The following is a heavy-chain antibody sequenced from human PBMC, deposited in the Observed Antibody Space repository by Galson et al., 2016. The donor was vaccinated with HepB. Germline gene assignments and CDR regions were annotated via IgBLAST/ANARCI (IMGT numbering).Heavy chain of an antibody. V-gene: IGHV4-39*01. D-gene: IGHD6-19*01. CDR3: ARPHPSSSGSPYYFDY. CDR2: VSPSGIT. Sequence: SETLSLTCTVSGASISSNTYFWGWLRQPPGKALEWIGAVSPSGITYYNPSLQSRVAMSADTSKNQFSLKLNSVTAADTAVYYCARPHPSSSGSPYYFDYWGPGTLVSVSS. CDR1: GASISSNTYF. J-gene: IGHJ4*02.